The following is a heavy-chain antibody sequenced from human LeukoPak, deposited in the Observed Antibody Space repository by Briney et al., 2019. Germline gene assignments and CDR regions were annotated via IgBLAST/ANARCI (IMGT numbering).Heavy chain of an antibody. CDR3: ARHVEQWLTPFDY. J-gene: IGHJ4*02. D-gene: IGHD6-19*01. CDR2: IYYSGRT. V-gene: IGHV4-61*01. Sequence: KTSETLSLTCTVSGGSVSSGSYYWSWIRQPPGKGLEWIGYIYYSGRTNYNPSLKSRVTISVDTSKNQFSLKLSSVTAADTAVYYCARHVEQWLTPFDYWGQGTLVTVSS. CDR1: GGSVSSGSYY.